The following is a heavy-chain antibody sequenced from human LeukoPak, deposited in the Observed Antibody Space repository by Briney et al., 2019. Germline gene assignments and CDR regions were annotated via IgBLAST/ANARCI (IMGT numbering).Heavy chain of an antibody. J-gene: IGHJ4*02. CDR1: GFTFSSYW. V-gene: IGHV3-7*01. D-gene: IGHD5-24*01. CDR2: IKQDGSEK. CDR3: ASTIIGYYFDY. Sequence: GGSLRLSCAASGFTFSSYWMSWVRQAPGKGLEWVANIKQDGSEKYYVDSVKGRFTISRDNAKNSLYLQMNSLRAEDTAVYYCASTIIGYYFDYWGQGTLVTVSS.